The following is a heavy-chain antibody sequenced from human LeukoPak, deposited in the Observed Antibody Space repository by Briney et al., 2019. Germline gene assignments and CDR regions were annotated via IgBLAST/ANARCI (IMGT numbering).Heavy chain of an antibody. J-gene: IGHJ4*02. Sequence: GGSLRLSCAASGFTSSSYGMHWVRQAPGKGLEWVAVIWYDGSNKYYADSVKGRFTISRDNSKNTLYLQMNSLRAEDTAVYYCAKDIYRLLGSFDYWGQGTLVTVSS. V-gene: IGHV3-33*06. CDR1: GFTSSSYG. CDR3: AKDIYRLLGSFDY. CDR2: IWYDGSNK. D-gene: IGHD2-15*01.